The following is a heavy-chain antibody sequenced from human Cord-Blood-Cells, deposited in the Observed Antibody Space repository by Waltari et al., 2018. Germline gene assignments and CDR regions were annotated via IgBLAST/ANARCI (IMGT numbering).Heavy chain of an antibody. V-gene: IGHV1-3*01. CDR3: ARDGDYYGSGSYGGSYYYYGMDV. D-gene: IGHD3-10*01. CDR2: INAGNGNT. J-gene: IGHJ6*02. Sequence: QVQLVQSGAEVKKPGASVKVSCKASGYTFTSYAMHWVRQAPGQRLEWMGWINAGNGNTKYPQKFQGRVTITRDTSASTAYMELSSLRSEDTAVYYCARDGDYYGSGSYGGSYYYYGMDVWGQGTTVTVSS. CDR1: GYTFTSYA.